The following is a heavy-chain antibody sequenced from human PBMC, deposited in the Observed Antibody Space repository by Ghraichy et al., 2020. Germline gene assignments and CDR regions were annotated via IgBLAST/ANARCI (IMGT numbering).Heavy chain of an antibody. CDR1: GFTFSSYA. CDR2: IRSNGGST. V-gene: IGHV3-64D*09. D-gene: IGHD2-15*01. CDR3: VLGYCSGGSCYSSALGFDY. Sequence: GGSLRLSCSASGFTFSSYAIHWVRQAPGKGLEYVSAIRSNGGSTYYADSVKGRFTISRDNSKNTLYLQMSSLRAEDTAVYYCVLGYCSGGSCYSSALGFDYWGQGTLVTVSS. J-gene: IGHJ4*02.